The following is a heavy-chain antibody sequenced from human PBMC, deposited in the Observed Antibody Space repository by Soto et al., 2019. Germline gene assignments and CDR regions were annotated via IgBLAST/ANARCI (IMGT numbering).Heavy chain of an antibody. V-gene: IGHV4-34*01. D-gene: IGHD3-3*01. Sequence: SETLSLTCAVYGGSFSGYYWSWIRQPPGKGLEWIGEINHSGSTNYNPSLKSRVTISVDTSKNQFSLKLSSVTAADTAVYYCARGTQEYYDFWSGSPFDPWGQGTLVTVSS. J-gene: IGHJ5*02. CDR2: INHSGST. CDR1: GGSFSGYY. CDR3: ARGTQEYYDFWSGSPFDP.